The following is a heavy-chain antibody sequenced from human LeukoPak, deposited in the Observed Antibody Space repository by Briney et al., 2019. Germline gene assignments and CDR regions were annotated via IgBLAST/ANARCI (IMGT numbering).Heavy chain of an antibody. V-gene: IGHV4-39*07. Sequence: PSETLSLTCTVSGGSISSSSYYWGWIRQPPGKGLEWIGSIYYSGSTYYNPSLKSRVTISVDTSKNQFSLKLSSVTAADTAVYYCARDKGFWSGSTEPPSHYFDYWGQGTLVTVSS. CDR3: ARDKGFWSGSTEPPSHYFDY. CDR1: GGSISSSSYY. D-gene: IGHD3-3*01. CDR2: IYYSGST. J-gene: IGHJ4*02.